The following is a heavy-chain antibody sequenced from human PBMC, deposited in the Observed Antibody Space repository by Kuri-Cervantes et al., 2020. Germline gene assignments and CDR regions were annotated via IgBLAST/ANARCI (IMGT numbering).Heavy chain of an antibody. CDR2: ISGSGGST. J-gene: IGHJ5*02. Sequence: GESLKISCAASGFTFSSYAMSWVRQAPGKGLEWVSAISGSGGSTYYADSVKGRFTISRDNAKNSLYLQMNSLRDEDTAVYYCVGGAYSYGYSVSWGQGTLVTVSS. V-gene: IGHV3-23*01. D-gene: IGHD5-18*01. CDR3: VGGAYSYGYSVS. CDR1: GFTFSSYA.